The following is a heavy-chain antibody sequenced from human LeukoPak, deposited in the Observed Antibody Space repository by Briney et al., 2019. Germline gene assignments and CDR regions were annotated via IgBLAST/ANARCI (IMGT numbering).Heavy chain of an antibody. V-gene: IGHV3-30*18. Sequence: PGGSLRLSCAASGFTFSSYGMHWVRQAPGKGLEWVAVISYDGSNKYYADSVKGRFTISRDNSKNTLYLQMNSLRAEDTAVYYCAKNSAPGSGLKYGMDVWGQGTTVTVSS. CDR1: GFTFSSYG. CDR2: ISYDGSNK. D-gene: IGHD3-10*01. CDR3: AKNSAPGSGLKYGMDV. J-gene: IGHJ6*02.